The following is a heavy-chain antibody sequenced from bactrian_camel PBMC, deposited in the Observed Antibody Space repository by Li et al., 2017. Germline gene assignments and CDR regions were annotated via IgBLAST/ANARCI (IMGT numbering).Heavy chain of an antibody. J-gene: IGHJ4*01. CDR1: GFTQGSYC. V-gene: IGHV3S1*01. D-gene: IGHD5*01. CDR2: IYTGDSTP. CDR3: AADTTVGRWDLFLASQWKY. Sequence: HVQLVESGGDSVQAGGSLRLSCAFSGFTQGSYCMGWFRQAPGKEREGVASIYTGDSTPYYGDSVKGRFTISKDNSLNTLDLQMDNLKTEDTAMYYCAADTTVGRWDLFLASQWKYWGQGTQVTVS.